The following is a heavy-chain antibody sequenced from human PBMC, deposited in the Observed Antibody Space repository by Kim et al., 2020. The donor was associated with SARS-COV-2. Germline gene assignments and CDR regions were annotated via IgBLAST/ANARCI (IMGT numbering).Heavy chain of an antibody. CDR2: IHSDGSST. D-gene: IGHD2-2*01. Sequence: GGSLRLSCAVSGFTFKSYWMHWVRQAPGKGLVWVSRIHSDGSSTNYADSVKGRFTISRDNTKNTLYLQMNSLRVDDTAMYYCVTGCSSTSCSLWGYWGQGTLVTVSA. V-gene: IGHV3-74*01. CDR3: VTGCSSTSCSLWGY. J-gene: IGHJ4*02. CDR1: GFTFKSYW.